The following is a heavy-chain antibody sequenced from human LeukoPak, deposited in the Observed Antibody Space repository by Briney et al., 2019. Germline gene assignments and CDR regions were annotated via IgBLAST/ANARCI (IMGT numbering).Heavy chain of an antibody. J-gene: IGHJ6*02. V-gene: IGHV3-53*01. CDR1: GFTVSSNY. CDR2: IYSGGST. D-gene: IGHD3-9*01. CDR3: ARVLRRVLTGYYYYYGMDV. Sequence: GRSLRLSCAASGFTVSSNYMSWVRQAPGKGLEWVSVIYSGGSTYYADSVKGRLTISRDNSKNTLYLQMNSLRAEDTAVYYCARVLRRVLTGYYYYYGMDVWGQGTTVTVSS.